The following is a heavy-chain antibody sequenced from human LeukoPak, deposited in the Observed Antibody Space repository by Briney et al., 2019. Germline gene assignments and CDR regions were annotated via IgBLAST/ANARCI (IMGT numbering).Heavy chain of an antibody. V-gene: IGHV3-64*01. J-gene: IGHJ4*02. CDR2: ISSNGGST. CDR3: XXVGTXXLXYHFDS. D-gene: IGHD1-26*01. Sequence: GGSLRLSCAASGFTFSGYAMHWVRQAPGKGLEYVSAISSNGGSTYXANSXKGRFTISRDNSKNTLYLQMGSLSAEDTAVYYXXXVGTXXLXYHFDSWGRGTLVTVSS. CDR1: GFTFSGYA.